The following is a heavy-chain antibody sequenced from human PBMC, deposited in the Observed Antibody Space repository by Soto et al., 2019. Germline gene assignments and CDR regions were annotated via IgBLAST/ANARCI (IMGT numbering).Heavy chain of an antibody. CDR3: ASDGRVATFDY. V-gene: IGHV4-61*01. J-gene: IGHJ4*02. CDR2: IYNSGNT. CDR1: GGSVSSGSYF. D-gene: IGHD5-12*01. Sequence: QVQLQESGPGLVKPSETLSLTCNVSGGSVSSGSYFCSWIRKPPGKGLEWIGYIYNSGNTKYNPSLRSRVTISADPSKNQFSLKLSSVTAAETAVYYCASDGRVATFDYWGQGSLVTVSS.